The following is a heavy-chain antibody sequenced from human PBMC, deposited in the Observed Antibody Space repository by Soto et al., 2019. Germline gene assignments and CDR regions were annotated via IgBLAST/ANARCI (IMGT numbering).Heavy chain of an antibody. CDR3: ARDGDYGNAFDI. CDR2: IIPILGIA. J-gene: IGHJ3*02. D-gene: IGHD4-17*01. V-gene: IGHV1-69*08. Sequence: QVQLVQSGAEVKKPGSSVKVSCKASGGTFSSYTISWVRQAPGQGLEWMGRIIPILGIANYAQKFQGRVTITADKSTSTAYMELSSLRSKDTAVYYCARDGDYGNAFDIWGQGTMVTVSS. CDR1: GGTFSSYT.